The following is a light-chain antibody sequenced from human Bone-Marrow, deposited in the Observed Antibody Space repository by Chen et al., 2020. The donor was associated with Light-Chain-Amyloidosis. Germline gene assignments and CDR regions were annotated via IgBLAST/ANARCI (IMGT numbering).Light chain of an antibody. CDR1: SSDVGGYNY. CDR3: SSYASSSLYV. CDR2: DVS. Sequence: QSALTPPASVSGSPGPSITIPSTGTSSDVGGYNYVSWYQQHPGKAPKLMIYDVSNRPSGVSNRLSASKSGNTASLTISGLQAADEADYYCSSYASSSLYVFGTGTKVTVL. V-gene: IGLV2-14*03. J-gene: IGLJ1*01.